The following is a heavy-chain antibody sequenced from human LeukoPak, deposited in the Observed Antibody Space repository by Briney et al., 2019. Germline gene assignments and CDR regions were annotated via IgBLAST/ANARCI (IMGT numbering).Heavy chain of an antibody. V-gene: IGHV4-39*01. CDR3: ARPLNTGDVDAFDI. Sequence: SETLSLTCTVSGGSISSRSYYWGWIRQSPGKGLEWIGTISYHGRSFYSPSLKSRVSISVDTSKNQFSLKMSSVTAADTAVYYCARPLNTGDVDAFDIWGQGTMVTV. CDR1: GGSISSRSYY. D-gene: IGHD7-27*01. CDR2: ISYHGRS. J-gene: IGHJ3*02.